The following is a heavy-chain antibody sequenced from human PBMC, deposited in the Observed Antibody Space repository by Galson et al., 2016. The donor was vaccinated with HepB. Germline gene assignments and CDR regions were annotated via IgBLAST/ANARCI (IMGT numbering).Heavy chain of an antibody. J-gene: IGHJ4*02. CDR1: GFTFGDFA. CDR3: ARGFAVPGRIDY. Sequence: SLRLSCAASGFTFGDFAMTWVRQVPGKGLEWVAVIWYDGSNKYYGDSVKGRFTISRDNSKNTVYLQMNSLRAEDTAVYYCARGFAVPGRIDYWGQGTLVTVSS. D-gene: IGHD2-2*01. V-gene: IGHV3-33*08. CDR2: IWYDGSNK.